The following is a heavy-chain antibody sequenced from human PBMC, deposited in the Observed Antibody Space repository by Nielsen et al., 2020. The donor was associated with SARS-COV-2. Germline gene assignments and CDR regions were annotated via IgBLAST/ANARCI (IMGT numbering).Heavy chain of an antibody. D-gene: IGHD6-6*01. CDR1: GFTFGDYA. CDR2: IRSKAYGGTT. CDR3: TRLDIVYSSSSGLTRNFDY. Sequence: GGSLRLSCTASGFTFGDYAMSWFRQAPGKGLEWVGFIRSKAYGGTTEYAASVKGRFTISRDDSKSIAYLQMNSLKTEDTAVYYCTRLDIVYSSSSGLTRNFDYWGQGTLVTVSS. J-gene: IGHJ4*02. V-gene: IGHV3-49*03.